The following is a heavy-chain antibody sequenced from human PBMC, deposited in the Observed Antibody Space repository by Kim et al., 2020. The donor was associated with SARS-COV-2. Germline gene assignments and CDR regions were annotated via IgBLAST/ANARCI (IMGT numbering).Heavy chain of an antibody. D-gene: IGHD3-22*01. CDR3: AKAGGDHDSSGYYLYYFDY. V-gene: IGHV3-23*01. Sequence: GRFTISRDNSKNTLYLQMNSLRAEDTAVYYCAKAGGDHDSSGYYLYYFDYWGQGTLVTVSS. J-gene: IGHJ4*02.